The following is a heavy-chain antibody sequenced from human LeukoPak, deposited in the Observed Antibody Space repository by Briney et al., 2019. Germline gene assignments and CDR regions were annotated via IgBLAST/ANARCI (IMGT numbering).Heavy chain of an antibody. D-gene: IGHD3-9*01. CDR3: ARAKSDVLRYFDWFPISDAFDI. V-gene: IGHV4-34*01. J-gene: IGHJ3*02. CDR2: IYYSGST. Sequence: SETLSLTCAVYGVSFSGYYWNWIRQPPGKGLEWVGSIYYSGSTYYNPSLKSRVTISVDTYKNHFSLKLSSVTAADTAVYYCARAKSDVLRYFDWFPISDAFDIWGQGTMVTVSS. CDR1: GVSFSGYY.